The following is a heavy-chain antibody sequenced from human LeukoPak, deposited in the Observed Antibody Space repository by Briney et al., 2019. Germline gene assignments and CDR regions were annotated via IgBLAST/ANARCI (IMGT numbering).Heavy chain of an antibody. D-gene: IGHD5-12*01. Sequence: GGSLRLSCTVSGFTLSSYEMSWIRQAPGKGLEWVSAISGSGGSTYYADSVKGRFTISRDNSKNTLYLQMNSLRAEDTAVYYCAKPPGLRRLDLWGQGTLVTVSS. CDR1: GFTLSSYE. J-gene: IGHJ5*02. CDR3: AKPPGLRRLDL. CDR2: ISGSGGST. V-gene: IGHV3-23*01.